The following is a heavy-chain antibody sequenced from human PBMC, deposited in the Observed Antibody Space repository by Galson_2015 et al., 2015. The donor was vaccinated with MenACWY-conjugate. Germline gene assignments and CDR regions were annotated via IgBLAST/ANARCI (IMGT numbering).Heavy chain of an antibody. D-gene: IGHD2-2*01. CDR3: ARDQSRAVVPAVLDY. CDR2: ISAYTRIP. CDR1: GYTFTNFG. J-gene: IGHJ4*02. V-gene: IGHV1-18*01. Sequence: SVKVSCKASGYTFTNFGITWVRQAPGQGLEWVGGISAYTRIPFYAKNLEGRVTLSTDPSTTTAYLKLRSLRTDDTAIYFCARDQSRAVVPAVLDYWGQGTLVTVSS.